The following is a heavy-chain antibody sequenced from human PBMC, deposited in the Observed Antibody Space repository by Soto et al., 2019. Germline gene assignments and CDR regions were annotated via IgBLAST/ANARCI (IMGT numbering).Heavy chain of an antibody. D-gene: IGHD6-13*01. J-gene: IGHJ4*02. Sequence: SETLSLTCTFSCGSIISYYWSWIRQPAGKGLEWIGRIYTSGSTNYNPSLKSRVTMSVDTSTSTAYMELRSLRSDDTAVYYCARGDWAAADTEDYWGQGTLVTVSS. CDR3: ARGDWAAADTEDY. CDR2: IYTSGST. CDR1: CGSIISYY. V-gene: IGHV4-4*07.